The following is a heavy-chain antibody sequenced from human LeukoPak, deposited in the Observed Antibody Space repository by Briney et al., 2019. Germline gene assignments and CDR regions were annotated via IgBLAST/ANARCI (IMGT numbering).Heavy chain of an antibody. CDR2: ISWNSGII. D-gene: IGHD3-10*01. V-gene: IGHV3-9*01. CDR1: GFTFYDYA. Sequence: SGGSLRLSCAASGFTFYDYAMHWVRHAPGKGLEWVSGISWNSGIIAYSDSVRGRFTISRDNAKHSLYLQMNSLRTGDTALYYCAKDYGSGSYKRGFDHWGQGTLVTVSS. J-gene: IGHJ4*02. CDR3: AKDYGSGSYKRGFDH.